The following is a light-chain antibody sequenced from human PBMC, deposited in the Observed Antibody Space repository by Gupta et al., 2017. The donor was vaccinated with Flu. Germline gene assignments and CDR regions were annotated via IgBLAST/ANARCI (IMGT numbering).Light chain of an antibody. Sequence: ATLSLSPGDTATLSCRASQSVSSYLAWYKKKPGQAPRLLMYDASHSAAGIPARFSGSGYGTDFTLTISSLAPEDFAVYYCQQRSNWPALTFGQGTEMEIK. V-gene: IGKV3-11*01. CDR3: QQRSNWPALT. J-gene: IGKJ5*01. CDR2: DAS. CDR1: QSVSSY.